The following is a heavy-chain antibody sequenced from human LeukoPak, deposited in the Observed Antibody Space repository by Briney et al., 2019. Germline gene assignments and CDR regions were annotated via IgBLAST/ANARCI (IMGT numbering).Heavy chain of an antibody. Sequence: GRSLRLSCGGSGFTFSSYAMHWVRQAPGKGLEWVAVISYDGSNKYYADSVKGRFTISRDNSKNTLYLQMNSLRAEDTAVYYCAKDLGSGPLMDVWGQGTTVTVSS. CDR2: ISYDGSNK. CDR3: AKDLGSGPLMDV. J-gene: IGHJ6*02. V-gene: IGHV3-30*18. CDR1: GFTFSSYA. D-gene: IGHD3-3*01.